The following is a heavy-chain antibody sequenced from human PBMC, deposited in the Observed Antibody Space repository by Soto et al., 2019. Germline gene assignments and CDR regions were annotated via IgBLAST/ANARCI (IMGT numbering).Heavy chain of an antibody. V-gene: IGHV4-34*01. CDR1: GGSFSGYY. CDR3: ARWLRLIPDDAFDI. Sequence: SETLSLTCAVYGGSFSGYYWSWIRQPPAKGLEWIGEINHSGSTNYNPSLKSRVTISVDTSKNQFSLKLSSVTAADTAVYYCARWLRLIPDDAFDIWGQGTMVTVSS. J-gene: IGHJ3*02. CDR2: INHSGST. D-gene: IGHD5-12*01.